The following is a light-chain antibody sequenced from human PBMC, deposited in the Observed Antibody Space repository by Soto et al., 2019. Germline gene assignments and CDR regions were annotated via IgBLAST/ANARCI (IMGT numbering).Light chain of an antibody. CDR2: DAS. V-gene: IGKV1-33*01. CDR3: QQYDNLPLT. CDR1: QDISNY. Sequence: DIQMTQAPSTLSASVGDRVTLACQAIQDISNYLHWYQQKPGKAPKLLIYDASNLETGVPSRFSGSGSGTDFTFTISSLQPEDIATYYCQQYDNLPLTFGGGTKVDIK. J-gene: IGKJ4*01.